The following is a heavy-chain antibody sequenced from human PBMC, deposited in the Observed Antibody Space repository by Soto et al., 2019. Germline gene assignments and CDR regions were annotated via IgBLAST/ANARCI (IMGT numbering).Heavy chain of an antibody. V-gene: IGHV4-4*02. CDR1: GGSIGSSNW. D-gene: IGHD3-10*01. Sequence: SETLSLTCAVSGGSIGSSNWWSWVRQPPGKGLEWIGEIYHSGSTNYNPSFKSRVTISVDKSKNQFSLKLSSVTAADTAVYYCARYFSGHGSGSYYPRGGELGMDVWGQGTTVTVSS. CDR2: IYHSGST. J-gene: IGHJ6*02. CDR3: ARYFSGHGSGSYYPRGGELGMDV.